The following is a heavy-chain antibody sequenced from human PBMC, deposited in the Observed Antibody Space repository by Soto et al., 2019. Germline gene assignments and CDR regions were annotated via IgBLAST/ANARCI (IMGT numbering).Heavy chain of an antibody. CDR1: RDGFARLG. V-gene: IGHV1-8*01. J-gene: IGHJ4*02. CDR3: ARGVSAGVDY. Sequence: ASVRVSCKVSRDGFARLGIKWVRHTAGQGLERMGWMEPSTGRTGYAQKFQGRVTMTRDTSIHTAYMELTTLTSDDTAFYYCARGVSAGVDYWGQGTLVTVSS. D-gene: IGHD6-19*01. CDR2: MEPSTGRT.